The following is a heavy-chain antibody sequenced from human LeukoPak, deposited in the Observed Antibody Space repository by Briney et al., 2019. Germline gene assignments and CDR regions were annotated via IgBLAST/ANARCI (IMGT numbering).Heavy chain of an antibody. V-gene: IGHV3-48*01. CDR3: ARDWKAMDF. J-gene: IGHJ4*01. Sequence: PGGSLRLSCAASGYIFNSYNMNWVRQAPGKGLEWISYISSSSSSIYYADAGLGRFSISRNNAKNSLMLQMNSLRAEDTAAYYCARDWKAMDFWGQGTLVTVSS. D-gene: IGHD1-1*01. CDR1: GYIFNSYN. CDR2: ISSSSSSI.